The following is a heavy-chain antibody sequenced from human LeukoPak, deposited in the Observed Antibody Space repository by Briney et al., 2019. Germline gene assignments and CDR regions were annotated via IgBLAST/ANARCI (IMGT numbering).Heavy chain of an antibody. CDR2: IYYSGST. D-gene: IGHD5-18*01. Sequence: PSETLSLTCTVPGGSISSSSYYWGWIRQPPGKGLEWIGSIYYSGSTYYNPSLKSRVTISVDTSKNQFSLKLSSVTAAGTAVYYCARGRPGRGYSYGLYYFDYWGQGTLVTVSS. V-gene: IGHV4-39*07. CDR1: GGSISSSSYY. CDR3: ARGRPGRGYSYGLYYFDY. J-gene: IGHJ4*02.